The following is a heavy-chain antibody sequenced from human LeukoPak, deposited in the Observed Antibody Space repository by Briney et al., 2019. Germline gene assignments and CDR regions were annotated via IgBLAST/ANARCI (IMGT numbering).Heavy chain of an antibody. CDR2: IYTSGST. D-gene: IGHD6-19*01. Sequence: PSETLSLTCTVPGGSISSYYWSWIRQPAGKGLEWLGRIYTSGSTNYNPSLKSRVTISVDKSKNQFSLKLSSVTAADTAVYYCARDGAVAGTVDYWGQGTLVTVSS. V-gene: IGHV4-4*07. CDR1: GGSISSYY. J-gene: IGHJ4*02. CDR3: ARDGAVAGTVDY.